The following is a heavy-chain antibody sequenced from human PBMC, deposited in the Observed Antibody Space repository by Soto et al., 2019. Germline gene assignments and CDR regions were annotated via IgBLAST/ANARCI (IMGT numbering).Heavy chain of an antibody. CDR2: IIPILGIA. CDR1: GGTFSSYT. Sequence: QVQLVQSGAEVKKPGSSVKVSCKASGGTFSSYTSSWVRQAPGQGLEWMGRIIPILGIANYAQKFQGRVTITADKSTSTAYMELSSLRSEDTAVYYCASGYDYVSAFDYWGQGTLVTVSS. J-gene: IGHJ4*02. CDR3: ASGYDYVSAFDY. D-gene: IGHD4-17*01. V-gene: IGHV1-69*02.